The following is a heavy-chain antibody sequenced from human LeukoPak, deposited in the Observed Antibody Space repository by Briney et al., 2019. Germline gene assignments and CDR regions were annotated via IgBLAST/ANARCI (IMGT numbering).Heavy chain of an antibody. V-gene: IGHV3-30*02. CDR3: AKDRHGDYASDY. CDR1: GFIFGSYG. J-gene: IGHJ4*02. D-gene: IGHD4-17*01. Sequence: GGSLRLSCAASGFIFGSYGMHWVRQAPDKGLEWVAFTPYHGISRYYAESVKGRFTISRDNSKNTLYLQMNSLKIEDTAVYHCAKDRHGDYASDYWGQGTLVIVSS. CDR2: TPYHGISR.